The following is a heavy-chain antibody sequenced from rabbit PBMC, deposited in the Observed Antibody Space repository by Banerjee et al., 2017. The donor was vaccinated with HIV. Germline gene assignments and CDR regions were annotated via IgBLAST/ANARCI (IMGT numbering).Heavy chain of an antibody. J-gene: IGHJ4*01. CDR3: AREAGYAAYFNL. D-gene: IGHD6-1*01. CDR1: GFSFSSSYY. CDR2: IYAGSSGST. Sequence: QSLEESGGDLVKPGASLTLTCTASGFSFSSSYYMCWVRQAPGKGLEWIACIYAGSSGSTYYASWAKGRFTISKTSSTTVTLQMTSLTAADTATYFCAREAGYAAYFNLWGQGTLVTVS. V-gene: IGHV1S40*01.